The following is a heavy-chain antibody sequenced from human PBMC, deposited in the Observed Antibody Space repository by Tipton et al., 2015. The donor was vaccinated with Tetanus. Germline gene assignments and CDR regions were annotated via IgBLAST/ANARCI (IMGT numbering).Heavy chain of an antibody. CDR3: ARFHANVWYYFDY. D-gene: IGHD3-16*01. Sequence: QVQLVQSGGGVVQPGKSVRLSCSASGFTFGRYSMHWFRQAPGKGLEWVAFVSGDGSWTDYVDSVKGRFTISRDNSMSTLSLQMNSLRGDDTAVYYCARFHANVWYYFDYWGQGTLVTVSS. CDR2: VSGDGSWT. CDR1: GFTFGRYS. V-gene: IGHV3-30*03. J-gene: IGHJ4*02.